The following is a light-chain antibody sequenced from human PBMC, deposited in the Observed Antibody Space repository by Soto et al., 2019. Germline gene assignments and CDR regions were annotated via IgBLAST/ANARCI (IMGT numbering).Light chain of an antibody. V-gene: IGLV2-23*01. CDR2: EGS. CDR3: AAWDDSLNGVYV. Sequence: QSALTQPASVSGSPRQSITISCTGTSSDIGSYHLVSWYQQHPGKAPKLIIYEGSKRPSGVSNRFSGSKSGNTASLTISGLRTEDEADYYCAAWDDSLNGVYVFGPGTKVTVL. CDR1: SSDIGSYHL. J-gene: IGLJ1*01.